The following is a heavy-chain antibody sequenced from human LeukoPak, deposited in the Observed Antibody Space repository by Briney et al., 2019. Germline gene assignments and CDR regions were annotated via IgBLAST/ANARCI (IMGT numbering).Heavy chain of an antibody. Sequence: GESLKISCKGSGYSFTSYWIGWLRQMPGKGLEWMGIIYPGDSDTRYSPSFQGQVTISADKSISTAYLQWSSLKASDTAMYYCARGLRPPYYDFWSGSYYFDYRGQGTLVTVSS. CDR1: GYSFTSYW. D-gene: IGHD3-3*01. J-gene: IGHJ4*02. V-gene: IGHV5-51*01. CDR2: IYPGDSDT. CDR3: ARGLRPPYYDFWSGSYYFDY.